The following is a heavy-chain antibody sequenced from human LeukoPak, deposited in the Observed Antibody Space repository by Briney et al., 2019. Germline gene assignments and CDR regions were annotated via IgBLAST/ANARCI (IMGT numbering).Heavy chain of an antibody. Sequence: SETLSLTCTVSGGSISSYYWSWIRQPAGKGLGWIGRIHTSGSTNYNPSLKSRVTMSVDTSKNQFSLRLSSVTAADTAVYYCVSGGASGNYGVIDYWGQGTLVTVSS. CDR3: VSGGASGNYGVIDY. CDR1: GGSISSYY. V-gene: IGHV4-4*07. CDR2: IHTSGST. D-gene: IGHD1-26*01. J-gene: IGHJ4*02.